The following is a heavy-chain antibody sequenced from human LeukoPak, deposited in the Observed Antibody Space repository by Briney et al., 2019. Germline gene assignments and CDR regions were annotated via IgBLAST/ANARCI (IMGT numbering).Heavy chain of an antibody. CDR2: IYYSGST. V-gene: IGHV4-31*03. Sequence: SQTLSLTCTVSGGSISSGGYYWSWIRQHPGKGLEWIRYIYYSGSTYYNPSLKSRVTISVDTSKNQFYLKLSSVTAADTAVYYCARGGDGYNSYYYYYYMDVWGKGTTVTVSS. D-gene: IGHD5-24*01. CDR3: ARGGDGYNSYYYYYYMDV. J-gene: IGHJ6*03. CDR1: GGSISSGGYY.